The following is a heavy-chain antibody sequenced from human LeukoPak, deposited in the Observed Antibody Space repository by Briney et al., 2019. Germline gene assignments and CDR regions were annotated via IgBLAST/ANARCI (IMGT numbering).Heavy chain of an antibody. J-gene: IGHJ5*02. CDR2: IYYSGST. CDR1: GGSISSSSYY. D-gene: IGHD3-10*01. CDR3: ATTYYYGSAPFGDNWFDP. Sequence: SETLSLTCTVSGGSISSSSYYWGWIRQPPGKGLEWIGSIYYSGSTYYNPSLKSRVTISVDTSKNQFSLKLSSVTAADTAVYYCATTYYYGSAPFGDNWFDPWGQGTLVTVSS. V-gene: IGHV4-39*07.